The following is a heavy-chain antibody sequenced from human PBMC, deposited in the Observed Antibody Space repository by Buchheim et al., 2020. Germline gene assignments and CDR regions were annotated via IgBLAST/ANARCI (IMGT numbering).Heavy chain of an antibody. J-gene: IGHJ4*02. CDR1: GFTFSSYA. D-gene: IGHD6-19*01. CDR2: ISGSGGST. CDR3: AKAPEQWLVRLQWYFDY. Sequence: EVQLLESGGGLVQPGGSLRLSCAASGFTFSSYAMSWVRQAPGKGLEWVSAISGSGGSTYYAASVKGRFTISRANFKNTLYLQMNSLRAEDTAVYYCAKAPEQWLVRLQWYFDYWGQGTL. V-gene: IGHV3-23*01.